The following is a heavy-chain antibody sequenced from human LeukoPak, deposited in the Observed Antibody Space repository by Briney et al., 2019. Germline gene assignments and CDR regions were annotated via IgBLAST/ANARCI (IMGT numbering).Heavy chain of an antibody. CDR1: GFTFSSYG. Sequence: GGTLRLSCAASGFTFSSYGMNWVRQAPGKGLEWVSYISSSGSTIYYADSVKGRFTISRDNAKNSLYLQMNSLRAEDTAVYYCAELGITMIGGVWGKGTTVTISS. CDR2: ISSSGSTI. CDR3: AELGITMIGGV. D-gene: IGHD3-10*02. J-gene: IGHJ6*04. V-gene: IGHV3-48*04.